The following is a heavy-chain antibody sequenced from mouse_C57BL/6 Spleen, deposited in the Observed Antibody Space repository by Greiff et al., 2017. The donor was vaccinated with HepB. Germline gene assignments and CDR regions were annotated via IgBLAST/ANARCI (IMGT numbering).Heavy chain of an antibody. Sequence: EVKLVESGGGLVQSGRSLRLSCATSGFTFSDFYMEWVRQAPGKGLEWIAASRNKANDYTTEYSASVKGRFIVSRDTSQSILYLQMNALRAEDTAIYYCARDALRDDAMDYWGQGTSVTVSS. V-gene: IGHV7-1*01. CDR1: GFTFSDFY. CDR2: SRNKANDYTT. J-gene: IGHJ4*01. D-gene: IGHD2-13*01. CDR3: ARDALRDDAMDY.